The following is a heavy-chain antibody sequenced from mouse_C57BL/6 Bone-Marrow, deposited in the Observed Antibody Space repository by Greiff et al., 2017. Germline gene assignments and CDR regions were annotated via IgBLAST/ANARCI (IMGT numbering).Heavy chain of an antibody. CDR3: ARSPSSHYGSSPFAY. D-gene: IGHD1-1*01. CDR1: GYTFTDYN. Sequence: VQLQQSGPELVKPGASVKISCKASGYTFTDYNMNWVKQSNGKSLEWIGVINPNYGTTIYNQKFKDKATLTVDQSSSTAYMHLNSLTSEDSAVYYCARSPSSHYGSSPFAYWGQGTLVTVSA. V-gene: IGHV1-39*01. J-gene: IGHJ3*01. CDR2: INPNYGTT.